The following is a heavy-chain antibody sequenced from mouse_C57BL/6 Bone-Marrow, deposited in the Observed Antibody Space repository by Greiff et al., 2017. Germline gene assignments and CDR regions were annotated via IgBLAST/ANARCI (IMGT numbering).Heavy chain of an antibody. CDR3: ARWRTGASHYFDY. CDR1: GYTFTSYW. J-gene: IGHJ2*01. V-gene: IGHV1-59*01. Sequence: QVQLQQPGAELVRPGTSVKLSCKASGYTFTSYWMHWVKQRPGQGLEWIGVIDPSDSYTNYNQKFKGKATLTVDTSSSTAYMQLSSLTSEDSAVYYCARWRTGASHYFDYWGQGTTLTVSS. D-gene: IGHD4-1*01. CDR2: IDPSDSYT.